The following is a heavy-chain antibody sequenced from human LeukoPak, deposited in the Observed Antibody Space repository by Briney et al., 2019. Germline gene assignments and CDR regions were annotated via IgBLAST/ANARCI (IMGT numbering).Heavy chain of an antibody. CDR1: GGSISSYY. D-gene: IGHD2-21*02. CDR3: ARVEGGVTGRKDFDY. Sequence: SETLSLTCTVSGGSISSYYWSWIRQPPGKGLEWIGYIYYSGSTNYNPSLKSRVTISVDTSKNQFSLKLSSVTAADTAVYYCARVEGGVTGRKDFDYWGQGTLVTVSS. J-gene: IGHJ4*02. V-gene: IGHV4-59*08. CDR2: IYYSGST.